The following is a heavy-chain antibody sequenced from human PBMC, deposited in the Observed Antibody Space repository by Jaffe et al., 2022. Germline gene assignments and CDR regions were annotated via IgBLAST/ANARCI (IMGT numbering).Heavy chain of an antibody. CDR3: AKDPGIVATKGYFDY. J-gene: IGHJ4*02. D-gene: IGHD5-12*01. Sequence: QVQLVESGGGVVQPGGSLRLSCAASGFTFSSYGMHWVRQAPGKGLEWVAFIRYDGSNKYYADSVKGRFTISRDNSKNTLYLQMNSLRAEDTAVYYCAKDPGIVATKGYFDYWGQGTLVTVSS. V-gene: IGHV3-30*02. CDR1: GFTFSSYG. CDR2: IRYDGSNK.